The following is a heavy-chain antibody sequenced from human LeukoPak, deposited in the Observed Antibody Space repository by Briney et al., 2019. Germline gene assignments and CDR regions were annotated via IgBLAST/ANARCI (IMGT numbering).Heavy chain of an antibody. Sequence: PGRSLRLSCAASGFTLSSYDMHWVRQAPGKGLEWVAVISYDGSNKYYADSVKGRFTISRDNSKNTLYLQMNSLRAEDTAVYYCARGGSYLSAFDIWGQGTMVTVSS. CDR2: ISYDGSNK. J-gene: IGHJ3*02. V-gene: IGHV3-30*03. CDR1: GFTLSSYD. D-gene: IGHD1-26*01. CDR3: ARGGSYLSAFDI.